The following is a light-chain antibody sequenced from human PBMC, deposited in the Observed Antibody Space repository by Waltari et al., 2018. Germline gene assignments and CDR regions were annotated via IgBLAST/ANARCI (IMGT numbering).Light chain of an antibody. J-gene: IGLJ3*02. CDR3: AAWDDRLNGPV. V-gene: IGLV1-44*01. Sequence: QSVLTQPPSASGTPGQRVTISCSGSSSNIGSNPVNWYQQFPGTAPKLLINDRHQGPPGVPDRLSGSKSGTSASLAISGLQSDDEADFYCAAWDDRLNGPVFGGGTKLTVL. CDR1: SSNIGSNP. CDR2: DRH.